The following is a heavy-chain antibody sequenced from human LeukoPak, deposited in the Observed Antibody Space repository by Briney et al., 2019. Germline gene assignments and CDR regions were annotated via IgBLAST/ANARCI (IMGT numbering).Heavy chain of an antibody. CDR3: ARHNPPPTGFCSGTSCFMSGSQYFYMDV. D-gene: IGHD2-2*01. J-gene: IGHJ6*03. V-gene: IGHV4-4*09. CDR2: IYSTGTT. Sequence: SETLSLTCTVSGGSISGYFWSWIRQPPGKGPEWIGYIYSTGTTNYSPSPSSRVTISVKTSKNQLSLNLRFVTATDTAVYHCARHNPPPTGFCSGTSCFMSGSQYFYMDVWGKGTSVTVS. CDR1: GGSISGYF.